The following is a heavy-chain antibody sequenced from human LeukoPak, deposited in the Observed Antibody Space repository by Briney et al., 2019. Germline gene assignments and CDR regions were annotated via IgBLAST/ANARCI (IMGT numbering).Heavy chain of an antibody. J-gene: IGHJ4*02. CDR3: ARGPLYYDFWSGYYDY. CDR2: ISSSSSTI. V-gene: IGHV3-48*02. D-gene: IGHD3-3*01. CDR1: GFTFRSYS. Sequence: GGSLRLSCAASGFTFRSYSMNWVRQAPGKGLEWVSYISSSSSTIYYADSVKGRFTISRDNAKNSLYLQMNSLRDEDTAVYYCARGPLYYDFWSGYYDYWGQGTLVTVSS.